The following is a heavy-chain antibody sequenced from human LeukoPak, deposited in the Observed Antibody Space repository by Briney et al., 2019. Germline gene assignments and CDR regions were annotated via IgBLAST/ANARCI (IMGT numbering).Heavy chain of an antibody. CDR1: GGSISCGSYY. V-gene: IGHV4-61*02. CDR2: IYTSGST. Sequence: SQTLSLTCTVSGGSISCGSYYWSWIRQPAGKGLEWIGRIYTSGSTNYNPSLKSRVTISVDTSKNQFSLKLSSVTAADTAVYYCARVVAAAGTLGDWGQGTLVTVSS. J-gene: IGHJ4*02. CDR3: ARVVAAAGTLGD. D-gene: IGHD6-13*01.